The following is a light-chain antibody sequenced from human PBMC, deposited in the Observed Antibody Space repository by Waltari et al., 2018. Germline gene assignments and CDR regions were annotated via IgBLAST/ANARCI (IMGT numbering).Light chain of an antibody. CDR1: CSDVGSYNY. CDR2: EVS. V-gene: IGLV2-14*01. Sequence: QSALTQPSSVSGSPGQAMTIACTGSCSDVGSYNYVSWYQQHPDKAPKLMIYEVSFRPSGVSSRFSGSKSGNTASLTISGLQAEDEADYYCSLYISSSTYWVFGGGTKLTVL. J-gene: IGLJ3*02. CDR3: SLYISSSTYWV.